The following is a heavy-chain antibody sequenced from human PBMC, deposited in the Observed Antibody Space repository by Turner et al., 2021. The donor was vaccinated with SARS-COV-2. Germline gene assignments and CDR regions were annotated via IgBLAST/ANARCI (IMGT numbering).Heavy chain of an antibody. CDR1: GYTLIELS. V-gene: IGHV1-24*01. CDR2: FDPEDAET. J-gene: IGHJ4*02. CDR3: ASSFSVRGVKGDFDY. D-gene: IGHD3-10*01. Sequence: VQLVQSGAEVKKPGASVTVSCKVSGYTLIELSMHWVRQAPGKGLEWMGGFDPEDAETIYAQKFQGRVTMTEDTSTDTAYMELSSLRSEDTAVYYCASSFSVRGVKGDFDYWGQGTLVTVSS.